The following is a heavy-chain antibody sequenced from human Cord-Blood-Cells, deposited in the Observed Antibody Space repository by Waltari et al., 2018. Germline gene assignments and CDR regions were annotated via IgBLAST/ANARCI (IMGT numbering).Heavy chain of an antibody. Sequence: EVQLVESGGGLIQPGGSLRLSCAASGFTVSSNSLSWVRHAPGKGLDCVSVIYSGGSTYYAVSVKVRFTISRDNSKNTLYLQMNSLRAEDTAVYYCARDFIAFDIWGQWTMVTVSS. CDR1: GFTVSSNS. J-gene: IGHJ3*02. V-gene: IGHV3-53*01. CDR3: ARDFIAFDI. CDR2: IYSGGST.